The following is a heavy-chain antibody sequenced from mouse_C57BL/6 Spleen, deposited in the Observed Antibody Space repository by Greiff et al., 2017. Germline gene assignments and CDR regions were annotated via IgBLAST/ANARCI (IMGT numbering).Heavy chain of an antibody. CDR1: GYTFTSYW. V-gene: IGHV1-69*01. Sequence: VQLQQPGAELVMPGASVKLSCKASGYTFTSYWLHWVKQRPGQGLEWIGEIDPSDSYTNYNQKFKGKSTLTVDKSSSTAYMQLSSLTSEDSAVYYCARALLRFMDYWGQGTSVTVSS. CDR2: IDPSDSYT. CDR3: ARALLRFMDY. J-gene: IGHJ4*01. D-gene: IGHD1-1*01.